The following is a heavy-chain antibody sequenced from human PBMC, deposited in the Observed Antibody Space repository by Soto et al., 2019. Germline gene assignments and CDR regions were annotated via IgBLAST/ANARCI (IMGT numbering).Heavy chain of an antibody. CDR3: AHTAPSDYYGSGSIYYYGMDV. D-gene: IGHD3-10*01. Sequence: QITLKESGPTLVKPTQTLTLTCTFSGFSLSTSGVGVGWIRQPPGKALEWLALIYWDDDKRYSPSLKSRLTITKDTSKNQVVLTMTNMDPVDTATYYCAHTAPSDYYGSGSIYYYGMDVWGQGTTVTVSS. J-gene: IGHJ6*02. CDR1: GFSLSTSGVG. CDR2: IYWDDDK. V-gene: IGHV2-5*02.